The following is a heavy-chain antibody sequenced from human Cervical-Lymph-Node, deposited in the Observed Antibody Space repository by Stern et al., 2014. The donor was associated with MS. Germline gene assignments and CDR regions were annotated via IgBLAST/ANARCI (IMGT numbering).Heavy chain of an antibody. CDR2: ISPMFGRA. D-gene: IGHD3-16*01. V-gene: IGHV1-69*01. J-gene: IGHJ4*02. Sequence: QVQLVQSGAEMGKPGSSVRVSCKASGGIFSTSVISWLRQAPGQGIEWMGGISPMFGRANYAQRFQGSVTITADESTSTVYMGLTSLRSEDTAVYYCARERDNSYAFDSWGQGTLVTVSS. CDR1: GGIFSTSV. CDR3: ARERDNSYAFDS.